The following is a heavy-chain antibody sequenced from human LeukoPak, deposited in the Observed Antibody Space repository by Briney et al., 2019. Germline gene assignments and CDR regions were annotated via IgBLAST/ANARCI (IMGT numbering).Heavy chain of an antibody. CDR2: INHSGST. Sequence: SETLSLTCAVYGGSFSGHYWSWIRQPPGKGLEWIGEINHSGSTNYNPSLKSRVTISVDTSKNQFSLKLSSVTAADTAVYYCARGGFEEQLPLDYWGLGTLVTVSS. D-gene: IGHD6-6*01. V-gene: IGHV4-34*01. CDR1: GGSFSGHY. CDR3: ARGGFEEQLPLDY. J-gene: IGHJ4*02.